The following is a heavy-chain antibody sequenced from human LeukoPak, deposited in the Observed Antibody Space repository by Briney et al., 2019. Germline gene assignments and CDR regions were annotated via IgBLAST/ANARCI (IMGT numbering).Heavy chain of an antibody. CDR3: ARDRYYDTSDFFDY. V-gene: IGHV3-20*04. CDR2: INWNGGST. Sequence: PGGSLRLSCAASGFTFDYYGMTWVRQAPGKGLEWVSGINWNGGSTDYTDSVKGRFTISRDNTKNSLYLQMNSLRADDTAFYYCARDRYYDTSDFFDYWGQGNLVTVSS. D-gene: IGHD3-22*01. J-gene: IGHJ4*02. CDR1: GFTFDYYG.